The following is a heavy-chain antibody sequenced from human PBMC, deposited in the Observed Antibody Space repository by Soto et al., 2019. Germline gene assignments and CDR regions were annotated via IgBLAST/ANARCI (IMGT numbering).Heavy chain of an antibody. D-gene: IGHD5-12*01. CDR1: GGSISNYY. CDR2: IYYNGST. Sequence: PSETLSLTCTVSGGSISNYYWSWIRQPPGKGLEWIGYIYYNGSTSYNPSLKSRVTISVEEPKNQFSLNLSSVTAADTAVYYCARSGYDSSISDYWGQGTLVTVSS. J-gene: IGHJ4*02. V-gene: IGHV4-59*08. CDR3: ARSGYDSSISDY.